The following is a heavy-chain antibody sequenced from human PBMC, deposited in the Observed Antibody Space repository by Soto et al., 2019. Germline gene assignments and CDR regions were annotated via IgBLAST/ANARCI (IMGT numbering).Heavy chain of an antibody. Sequence: PGGSLRLSCAASGFTFSSYSMNWVRQAPGKGLEWVSYISSSSSTIYYADSVKGRFTISRDNAKNSLYLQMNSLRAEDTAVYYCARDPEYDILTGYTPFDDWGQGTLVTVSS. CDR2: ISSSSSTI. J-gene: IGHJ4*02. D-gene: IGHD3-9*01. CDR1: GFTFSSYS. CDR3: ARDPEYDILTGYTPFDD. V-gene: IGHV3-48*01.